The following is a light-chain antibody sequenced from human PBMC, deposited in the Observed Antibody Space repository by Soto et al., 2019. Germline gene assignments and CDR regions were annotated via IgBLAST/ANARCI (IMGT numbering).Light chain of an antibody. Sequence: EVVLTQSPDTLSLSPGERATLSCRASQSISSDYLVWYQQKPGQAPRLLIYDASNRATGIPVRFSGSGSGTDYTLTVSSLEPEDFAVYYCQQRSNLPWTFGQGTKVDIK. CDR2: DAS. CDR3: QQRSNLPWT. V-gene: IGKV3D-20*02. J-gene: IGKJ1*01. CDR1: QSISSDY.